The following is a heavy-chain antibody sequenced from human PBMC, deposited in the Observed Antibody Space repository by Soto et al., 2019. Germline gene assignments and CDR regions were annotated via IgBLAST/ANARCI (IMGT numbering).Heavy chain of an antibody. CDR1: GGSISRYY. CDR3: ARDRSTSGGGGTGEVKENWFDP. CDR2: AYYSGDT. V-gene: IGHV4-59*01. Sequence: PSETLSLTCSVSGGSISRYYWSWIRKPPGKGLEWIGYAYYSGDTGYNPSRNSRVTMAVDTSKSQVSLKLSSVTAADTAVYYCARDRSTSGGGGTGEVKENWFDPWGQGALVAVSS. J-gene: IGHJ5*02. D-gene: IGHD2-2*01.